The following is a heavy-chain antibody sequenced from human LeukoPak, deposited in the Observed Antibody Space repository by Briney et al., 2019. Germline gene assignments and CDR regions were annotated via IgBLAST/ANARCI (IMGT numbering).Heavy chain of an antibody. CDR2: ISSGSVTI. CDR1: GFTFNTYS. V-gene: IGHV3-48*02. CDR3: ARSLAFDI. J-gene: IGHJ3*02. D-gene: IGHD3-16*01. Sequence: GGSLTLSCAASGFTFNTYSVNWVRQAPGKGLEWVSYISSGSVTIYYADSVKGLFTITRDNAENSLFLHMNSLRDEDTAVYYCARSLAFDIWGQGTVVSVSS.